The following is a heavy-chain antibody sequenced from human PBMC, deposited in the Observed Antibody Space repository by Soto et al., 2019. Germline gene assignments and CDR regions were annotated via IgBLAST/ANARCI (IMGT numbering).Heavy chain of an antibody. CDR2: ISYDGSNK. V-gene: IGHV3-30*18. CDR3: AKDRSGSYYSPGFDY. D-gene: IGHD1-26*01. Sequence: GGSLRLSCAASGFTFSSYGMHWVRQAPGKGLEWVAVISYDGSNKYYADSVKGRFTISRDNSKNTLYLQMNSLRAEDTAVYYCAKDRSGSYYSPGFDYWGQGTLVTVSS. J-gene: IGHJ4*02. CDR1: GFTFSSYG.